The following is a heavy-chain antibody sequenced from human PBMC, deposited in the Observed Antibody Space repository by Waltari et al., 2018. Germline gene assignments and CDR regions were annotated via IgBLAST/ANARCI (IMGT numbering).Heavy chain of an antibody. J-gene: IGHJ4*02. CDR2: INHSGST. V-gene: IGHV4-34*01. D-gene: IGHD3-10*01. Sequence: QVQLQQWGAGLLKPSETLSLTCAVYGGSFSGYYWSWIRQPPGKGLEWIGEINHSGSTNYNPSLKSRVTISVETAKNQFSLKLSSVTAADTAVYYCARGRSAYYYGSGSWNSPVDYWGQGTLVTVSS. CDR1: GGSFSGYY. CDR3: ARGRSAYYYGSGSWNSPVDY.